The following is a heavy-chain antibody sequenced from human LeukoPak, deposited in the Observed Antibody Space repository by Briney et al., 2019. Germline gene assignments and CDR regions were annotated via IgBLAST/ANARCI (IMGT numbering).Heavy chain of an antibody. J-gene: IGHJ4*02. D-gene: IGHD5-18*01. CDR3: ARDSRGYSYGLGTWYFDY. CDR1: GGSISSGDYY. Sequence: PSETLSLTCTVSGGSISSGDYYWSWIRQPPGKGLEWIGYIYYSGSTYYNPSLKSRVTISVDTSKNQFSLKLSSVTAADTAVYYCARDSRGYSYGLGTWYFDYWGQGTLVTVSS. V-gene: IGHV4-30-4*08. CDR2: IYYSGST.